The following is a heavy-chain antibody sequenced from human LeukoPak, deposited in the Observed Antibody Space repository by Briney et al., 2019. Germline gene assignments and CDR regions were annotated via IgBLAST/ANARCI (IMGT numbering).Heavy chain of an antibody. V-gene: IGHV4-59*12. CDR3: ARKDTAMGVYAFDI. CDR1: GGSITSYY. J-gene: IGHJ3*02. D-gene: IGHD5-18*01. Sequence: SETLSLTCTVSGGSITSYYWNWIRQPPGKGLEWIGYIYYSGSINYNPSLKSRVTISVDTSKNQFSLKLSSVTAADTAVYYCARKDTAMGVYAFDIWGQGTMVTVSS. CDR2: IYYSGSI.